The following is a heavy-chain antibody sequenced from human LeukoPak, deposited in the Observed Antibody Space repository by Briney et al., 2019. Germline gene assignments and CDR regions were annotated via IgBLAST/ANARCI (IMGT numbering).Heavy chain of an antibody. CDR2: ISWNRGNI. J-gene: IGHJ6*02. CDR3: ARAVAYYYYGMDV. CDR1: GFTFDDYA. V-gene: IGHV3-9*01. D-gene: IGHD6-19*01. Sequence: GGSLRLSCAASGFTFDDYAMHWVRQTPGKGLEWVSGISWNRGNIGYADSVKGRFTISRDNAKNSLYLQMNSLRAEDTAVYYCARAVAYYYYGMDVWGQGTTVTVSS.